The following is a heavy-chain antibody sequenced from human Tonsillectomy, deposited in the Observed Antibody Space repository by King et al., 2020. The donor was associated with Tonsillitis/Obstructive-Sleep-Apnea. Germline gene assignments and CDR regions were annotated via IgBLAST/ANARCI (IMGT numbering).Heavy chain of an antibody. Sequence: VQLVESGGGLVQPGGSLRLSCAASVFTFSSYTMNWVRQAPGKGLEWVSYISSSSSTIFYADSVKGRFTISRDNAKNSLYVQMNSLGDEDTAVYYCARVGGAYDWFDYWGQGTLVTVSS. D-gene: IGHD5-12*01. CDR2: ISSSSSTI. V-gene: IGHV3-48*02. J-gene: IGHJ4*02. CDR1: VFTFSSYT. CDR3: ARVGGAYDWFDY.